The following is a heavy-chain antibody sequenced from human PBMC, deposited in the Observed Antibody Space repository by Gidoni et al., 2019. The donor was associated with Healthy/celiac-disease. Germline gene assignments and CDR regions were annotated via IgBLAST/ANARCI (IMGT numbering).Heavy chain of an antibody. Sequence: QVLLLQSGAEVKKPGASVKVSCKASGYTFTSYDSNWVRQATGQGLEWMGWMNPNSGNTGYAQKFQGRVTMTRNTSISTAYMELSSLRSEDTAVYYCARVRSIAARAWGYWGQGTLVTVSS. CDR3: ARVRSIAARAWGY. V-gene: IGHV1-8*01. J-gene: IGHJ4*02. D-gene: IGHD6-6*01. CDR1: GYTFTSYD. CDR2: MNPNSGNT.